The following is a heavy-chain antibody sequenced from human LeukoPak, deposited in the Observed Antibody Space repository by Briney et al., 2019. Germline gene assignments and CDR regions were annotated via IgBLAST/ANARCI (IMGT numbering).Heavy chain of an antibody. D-gene: IGHD6-13*01. CDR2: ISGSGGST. CDR1: GFTFSSYA. Sequence: GGSLRLSCAASGFTFSSYARSWVRQAPGKGLEWVSAISGSGGSTYYADSVKARFTISRDNSKNTLYLQMNSLSAEDTAVYYCAKDLRAVAAAADNDYWGQGTLVTVSS. J-gene: IGHJ4*02. V-gene: IGHV3-23*01. CDR3: AKDLRAVAAAADNDY.